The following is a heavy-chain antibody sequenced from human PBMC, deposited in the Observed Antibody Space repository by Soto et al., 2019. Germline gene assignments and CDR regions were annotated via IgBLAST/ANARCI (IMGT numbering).Heavy chain of an antibody. Sequence: PSETLSLTCTVSGGSISSGDYYWSWIRQPPGKGLEWIWYIYYSGSTYYNPSLKSRVTISVDTSKNQFSLKLSSVTAADTAVYYCARVRVTTNYYYGMDVWGQGTTVTVSS. J-gene: IGHJ6*02. CDR2: IYYSGST. D-gene: IGHD4-4*01. V-gene: IGHV4-30-4*01. CDR1: GGSISSGDYY. CDR3: ARVRVTTNYYYGMDV.